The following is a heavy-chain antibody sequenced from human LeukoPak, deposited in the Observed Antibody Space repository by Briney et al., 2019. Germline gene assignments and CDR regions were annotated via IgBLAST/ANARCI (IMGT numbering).Heavy chain of an antibody. V-gene: IGHV4-34*01. CDR2: INHSGST. CDR3: ARALTYSNYNRWFDP. J-gene: IGHJ5*02. D-gene: IGHD4-11*01. Sequence: PSETLSLTCAVYGGSFNGYYWSWIRQPPGKGLEWIGEINHSGSTNYSPSLKSRVTLSVDTSKNQFSLKLSSVTAADTAVYYCARALTYSNYNRWFDPWGQGTLVTVSS. CDR1: GGSFNGYY.